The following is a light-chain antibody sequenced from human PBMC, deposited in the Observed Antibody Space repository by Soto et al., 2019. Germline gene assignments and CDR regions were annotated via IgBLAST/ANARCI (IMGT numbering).Light chain of an antibody. CDR3: QQYHIWPLYT. CDR1: QSVGSN. Sequence: EILMTHSLATLSVSPGESATLSCRASQSVGSNLAWYQHKPGQAPRLLISGASTRATGLPARFSGSGSGTEFTLTISSLKSEDFALYFCQQYHIWPLYTFGQGTKVDIK. J-gene: IGKJ2*01. CDR2: GAS. V-gene: IGKV3-15*01.